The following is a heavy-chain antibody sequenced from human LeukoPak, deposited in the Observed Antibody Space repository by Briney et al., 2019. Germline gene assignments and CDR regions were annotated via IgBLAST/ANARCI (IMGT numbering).Heavy chain of an antibody. CDR2: ISGSGSTK. CDR3: AKEYGDFPFDY. CDR1: GFSFSDYY. V-gene: IGHV3-11*04. D-gene: IGHD4-17*01. J-gene: IGHJ4*02. Sequence: GGSLRLSCAASGFSFSDYYMDWIRQAPGKGPEWISIISGSGSTKYYADSVKGRFTISRDTTKNSLYLQMNSLRAEDTAVYYCAKEYGDFPFDYWGQGTLVTVSS.